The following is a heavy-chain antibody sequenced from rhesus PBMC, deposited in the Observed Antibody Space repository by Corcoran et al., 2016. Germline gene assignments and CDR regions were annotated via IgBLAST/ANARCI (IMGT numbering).Heavy chain of an antibody. CDR3: ARDRGYSNYGDY. Sequence: QVQLQESGPGVVKPSETLSLTCAVSGGFISGYYLWSWIRQPPWKGLEWIGYIYGGSRSTSYNPSLKSRVIISLDTSKSEFSPKLSSVTAGDTAVYYCARDRGYSNYGDYWGQGVLVTVSS. J-gene: IGHJ4*01. V-gene: IGHV4S7*01. D-gene: IGHD4-23*01. CDR1: GGFISGYYL. CDR2: IYGGSRST.